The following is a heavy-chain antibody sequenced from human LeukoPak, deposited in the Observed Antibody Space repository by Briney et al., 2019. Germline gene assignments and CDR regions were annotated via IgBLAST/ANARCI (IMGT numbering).Heavy chain of an antibody. V-gene: IGHV1-24*01. J-gene: IGHJ4*02. CDR2: FDPEDGET. CDR3: ATGEDRFGVVISFDY. Sequence: ASVKVSCKVSGYTLTELSMHWVRQAPGKGLEWMGGFDPEDGETTYAQKFQGRVTMTEGTSTDTAYMELRSLRSEDTAVYYCATGEDRFGVVISFDYWGQGTLVTVSS. D-gene: IGHD3-3*01. CDR1: GYTLTELS.